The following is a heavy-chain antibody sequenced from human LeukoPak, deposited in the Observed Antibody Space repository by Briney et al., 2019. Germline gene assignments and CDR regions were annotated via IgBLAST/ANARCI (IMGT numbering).Heavy chain of an antibody. D-gene: IGHD2-2*01. V-gene: IGHV4-34*01. CDR1: GGSFSGYY. CDR3: ARVGELGYCSSTSCSSFDY. J-gene: IGHJ4*02. CDR2: INHSGST. Sequence: SETLSLTCAVYGGSFSGYYWSWIRQPPGKGLEWIGEINHSGSTNYNPSLKSRVTISVDTSKNQFSLKLSSVTAADTAVYYCARVGELGYCSSTSCSSFDYWGQGTLVTVSS.